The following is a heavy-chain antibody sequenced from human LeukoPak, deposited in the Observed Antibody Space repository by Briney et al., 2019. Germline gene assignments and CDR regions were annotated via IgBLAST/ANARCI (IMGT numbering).Heavy chain of an antibody. D-gene: IGHD3-3*01. V-gene: IGHV4-34*01. J-gene: IGHJ4*02. CDR2: INHSGST. CDR1: GGTFSGYY. Sequence: PSETLTLTCAAYGGTFSGYYWSWIRQPPGKGLEWISQINHSGSTKYNPSPKSRLSISADTYKNQSPLKLSYVTAADTDVYYCARGRPERTIFGVVILDYWGQGTLVTASS. CDR3: ARGRPERTIFGVVILDY.